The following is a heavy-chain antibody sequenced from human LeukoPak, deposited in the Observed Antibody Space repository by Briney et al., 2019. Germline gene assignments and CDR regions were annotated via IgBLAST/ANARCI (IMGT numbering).Heavy chain of an antibody. V-gene: IGHV3-15*01. Sequence: PGGSLRLSCAASGFTFSNAWMSWVRQAPGKGLEWVGRIKSKTDGGTTDYAAPVKGRFTISRDDSKNTLYLQMNSLRAEDTAVYYCARDGGRKEDYWGQGTLVTVSS. J-gene: IGHJ4*02. CDR2: IKSKTDGGTT. CDR1: GFTFSNAW. CDR3: ARDGGRKEDY.